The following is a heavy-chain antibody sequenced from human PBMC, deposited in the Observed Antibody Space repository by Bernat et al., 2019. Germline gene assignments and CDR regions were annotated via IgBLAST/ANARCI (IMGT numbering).Heavy chain of an antibody. J-gene: IGHJ4*02. V-gene: IGHV4-39*01. CDR1: GGSISSSCCY. Sequence: QVQLQESGPGLVKPSETLSLTCTVPGGSISSSCCYWGWIRQPPGKGLEWIASIYHSGSTYYNPSLKSRLTISVDTSKNQFSLKLSYVTAADTAVYYCAGRYGYFDYWGQGTLVTVSS. CDR2: IYHSGST. D-gene: IGHD3-16*01. CDR3: AGRYGYFDY.